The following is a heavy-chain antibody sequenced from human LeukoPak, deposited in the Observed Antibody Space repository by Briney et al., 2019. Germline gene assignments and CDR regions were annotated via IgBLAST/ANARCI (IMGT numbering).Heavy chain of an antibody. V-gene: IGHV4-34*01. CDR1: GGSFSGYY. J-gene: IGHJ4*02. Sequence: SETLSLTCAVYGGSFSGYYWSWVRQPPGKGLEWLGEINHSGSTNYNPSLKSRVTISVDTSKNQFSLKLSSVTAADTAVYYCARGRTRKAGYCSGGSCYYGVDYWGQGTLVTVSS. CDR2: INHSGST. D-gene: IGHD2-15*01. CDR3: ARGRTRKAGYCSGGSCYYGVDY.